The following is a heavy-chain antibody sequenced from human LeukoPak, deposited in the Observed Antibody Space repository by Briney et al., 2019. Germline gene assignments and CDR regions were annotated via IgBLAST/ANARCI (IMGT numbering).Heavy chain of an antibody. D-gene: IGHD6-13*01. V-gene: IGHV3-74*01. CDR2: INSDGSST. J-gene: IGHJ4*02. Sequence: GGSLRLSCAASGFTFSSYWMHWVRHAPGKGLGWVSRINSDGSSTSYADSVKGRFTISRDNAKNTLYLQMNSLRAEDTAVYYCASDLSSWYVDYWGQGTLVTVSS. CDR3: ASDLSSWYVDY. CDR1: GFTFSSYW.